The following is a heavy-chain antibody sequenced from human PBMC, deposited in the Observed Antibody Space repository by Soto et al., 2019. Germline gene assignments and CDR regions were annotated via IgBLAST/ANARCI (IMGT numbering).Heavy chain of an antibody. J-gene: IGHJ6*02. V-gene: IGHV3-7*03. CDR2: IKQDGSEK. CDR3: ARDSRYSSSSVYYYGMDV. CDR1: GFTYSRNW. D-gene: IGHD6-6*01. Sequence: GGSLRLSCAASGFTYSRNWKSWILPAPGNGPESVANIKQDGSEKYYVDSVKGRFTISRDIAKNSLYLQMNSLRAEDTAVYYCARDSRYSSSSVYYYGMDVWCQGTTVTVSS.